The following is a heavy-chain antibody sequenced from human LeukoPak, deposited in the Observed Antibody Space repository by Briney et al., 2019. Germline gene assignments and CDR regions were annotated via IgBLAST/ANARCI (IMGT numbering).Heavy chain of an antibody. CDR1: GGSISSSSYY. CDR2: IYYSGST. Sequence: SETLSLTCTVSGGSISSSSYYWGWNRQPPGKGLEWIGSIYYSGSTFYNPSLKSRVTISVDTSKNQFSLKLSSVTAADTAVYYCARHPRRYCSSTSCYTGINWFDPWGQGTLVTVSS. D-gene: IGHD2-2*02. V-gene: IGHV4-39*01. J-gene: IGHJ5*02. CDR3: ARHPRRYCSSTSCYTGINWFDP.